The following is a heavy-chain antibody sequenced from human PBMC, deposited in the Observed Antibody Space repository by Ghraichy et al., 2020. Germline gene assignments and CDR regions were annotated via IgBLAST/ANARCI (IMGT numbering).Heavy chain of an antibody. J-gene: IGHJ5*02. D-gene: IGHD6-13*01. CDR2: ISSSSSYI. CDR3: ARKPGPYSSSAFWFDP. Sequence: GGSLRLSCAASGFTFSSYSMNWVRQAPGKGLEWVSSISSSSSYIYYADSVKGRFTISRDNAKNSLYLQMNSLRAEDTAVYYCARKPGPYSSSAFWFDPWGQGTLVTVSS. V-gene: IGHV3-21*01. CDR1: GFTFSSYS.